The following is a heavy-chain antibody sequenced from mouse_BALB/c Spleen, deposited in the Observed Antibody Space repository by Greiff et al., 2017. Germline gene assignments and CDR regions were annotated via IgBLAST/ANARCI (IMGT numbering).Heavy chain of an antibody. D-gene: IGHD2-4*01. V-gene: IGHV5-4*02. J-gene: IGHJ3*01. CDR2: ISDGGSYT. CDR3: AREGYDYGFAY. CDR1: GFTFSDYY. Sequence: EVNVVESGGGLVKPGGSLKLSCAASGFTFSDYYMYWVRQTPEKRLEWVATISDGGSYTYYPDSVKGRFTISRDNAKNNLYLQMSSLKSEDTAMYYCAREGYDYGFAYRGQGTLVTVSA.